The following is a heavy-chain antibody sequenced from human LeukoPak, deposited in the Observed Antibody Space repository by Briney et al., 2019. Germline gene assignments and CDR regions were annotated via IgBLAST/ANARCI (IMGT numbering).Heavy chain of an antibody. Sequence: SETLSLTCTVSGYSISSSSYYWGWIRQPPGKGLEWIGSIYYSGSTYYNPSLKSRVTISVDTSKNQFSLKLSSVTAADTAVYYCASSRDSSGLDFDYWGQGTLVTVSS. CDR1: GYSISSSSYY. D-gene: IGHD3-22*01. J-gene: IGHJ4*02. CDR2: IYYSGST. V-gene: IGHV4-39*01. CDR3: ASSRDSSGLDFDY.